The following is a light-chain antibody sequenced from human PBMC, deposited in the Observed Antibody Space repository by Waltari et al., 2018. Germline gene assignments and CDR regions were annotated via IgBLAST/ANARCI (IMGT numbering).Light chain of an antibody. CDR1: SSNIGSNA. V-gene: IGLV1-44*01. Sequence: QSVLTQPPSASGTPGQRVIISCSGSSSNIGSNAVNWYQLLPGTAPKLLVYSDNHAPSGVPDRLSGSKSGTSASLAISGLQSADEADYYCVAWDDRLNARVFGTGTKVTGL. J-gene: IGLJ1*01. CDR3: VAWDDRLNARV. CDR2: SDN.